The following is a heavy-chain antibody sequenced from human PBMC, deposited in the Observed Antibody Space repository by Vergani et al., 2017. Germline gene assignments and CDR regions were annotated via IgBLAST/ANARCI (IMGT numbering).Heavy chain of an antibody. J-gene: IGHJ6*03. D-gene: IGHD2/OR15-2a*01. CDR2: IYYSWST. CDR1: GGSISSYY. V-gene: IGHV4-59*01. CDR3: ARAGLPFYAFYMDV. Sequence: QVQLQESGPGLVKPSETLSLTCTVSGGSISSYYWSWIRQPPGKGLEWICYIYYSWSTNYNPSLMRRVTISVDTSKNQFSLKLSSVTAADTAVYFCARAGLPFYAFYMDVWGKGITVTVSS.